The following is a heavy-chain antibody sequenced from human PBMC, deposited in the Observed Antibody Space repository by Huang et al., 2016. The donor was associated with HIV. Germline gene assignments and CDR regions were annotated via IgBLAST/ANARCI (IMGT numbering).Heavy chain of an antibody. J-gene: IGHJ4*02. CDR2: ISDDGRGQ. CDR1: GFKLSGFG. CDR3: AKESRWFSDFDH. Sequence: QVHLVESGGGVVQPGGSLRLSCAASGFKLSGFGMHWVRQGPGKGLGWVAVISDDGRGQFYTDSVKGRFTISRDNSDNTLSLQMKGLRPDDTAVYYCAKESRWFSDFDHWGQGVLVSVSS. D-gene: IGHD2-15*01. V-gene: IGHV3-30*18.